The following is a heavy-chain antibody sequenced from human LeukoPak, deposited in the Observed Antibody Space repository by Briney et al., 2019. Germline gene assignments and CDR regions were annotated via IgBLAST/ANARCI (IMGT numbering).Heavy chain of an antibody. D-gene: IGHD3-3*01. J-gene: IGHJ4*02. Sequence: GGSLRLSCEASGFTFSSYSMNWVRQAPGKGLEWVSSISSSSSYIYYADSVKGRFTISRDNAKNSLYLQMNSLRAEDTAVYYCARDSGKYYDFWSGYYLELDYWGQGTLVTVSS. CDR3: ARDSGKYYDFWSGYYLELDY. V-gene: IGHV3-21*01. CDR2: ISSSSSYI. CDR1: GFTFSSYS.